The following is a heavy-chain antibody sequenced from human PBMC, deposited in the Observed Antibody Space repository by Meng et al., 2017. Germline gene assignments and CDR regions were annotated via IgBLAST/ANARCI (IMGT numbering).Heavy chain of an antibody. D-gene: IGHD3-22*01. CDR3: ARGLQGYYDSSGYDAPFFDI. Sequence: GESLKISCAASGFTFSSYAMHWVRQAPGKGLEYVSAISSNGGSTYYANSVKGRFTISRDNSKNTLYLQMGSLRAGDMAVYYCARGLQGYYDSSGYDAPFFDIWGQGTMVTVSS. V-gene: IGHV3-64*01. CDR1: GFTFSSYA. J-gene: IGHJ3*02. CDR2: ISSNGGST.